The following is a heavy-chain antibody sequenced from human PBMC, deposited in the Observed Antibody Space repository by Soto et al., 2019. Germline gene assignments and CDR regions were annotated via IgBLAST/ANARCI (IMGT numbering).Heavy chain of an antibody. V-gene: IGHV3-49*03. CDR1: GFTFGDYA. J-gene: IGHJ6*02. Sequence: GSLRLSCTASGFTFGDYAMSWFRQAPGKGLEWVGFIRSKAYGGTTEYAASVKGRFTISRDDSKSIAYLQMNSLKTEDTAVYYCTRDNGPYDFWSGYHYYYYYYGMDVWGQGTTVTVSS. CDR3: TRDNGPYDFWSGYHYYYYYYGMDV. D-gene: IGHD3-3*01. CDR2: IRSKAYGGTT.